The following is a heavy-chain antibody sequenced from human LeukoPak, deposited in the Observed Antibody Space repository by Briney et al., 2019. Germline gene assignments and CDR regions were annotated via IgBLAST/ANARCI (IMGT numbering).Heavy chain of an antibody. V-gene: IGHV4-4*07. CDR2: IYSTGST. J-gene: IGHJ3*02. D-gene: IGHD3-3*01. CDR1: GDSISSYY. Sequence: SETLSLTCTVSGDSISSYYWNWIRQPAGKGLEYIGRIYSTGSTNYNPSLKSRVTMSVDTSKNHFSLKLSSVTAADTAVYYCATTTSILAFDIWGQRTMVTVSS. CDR3: ATTTSILAFDI.